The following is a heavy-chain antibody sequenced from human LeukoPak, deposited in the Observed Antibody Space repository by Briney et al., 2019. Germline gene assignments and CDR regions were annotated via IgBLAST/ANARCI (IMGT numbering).Heavy chain of an antibody. V-gene: IGHV4-34*01. CDR2: INHSGST. CDR1: GGSFSGYY. J-gene: IGHJ4*02. D-gene: IGHD6-6*01. Sequence: SETLSLTCAVYGGSFSGYYWSWIRQPPGKGLEWIGEINHSGSTNYNPSLKSRVTISVDTSKNQFSLKLSSVTAADTAVYYCAREAPRYSSSSALGLDYWGQGTLVTVSS. CDR3: AREAPRYSSSSALGLDY.